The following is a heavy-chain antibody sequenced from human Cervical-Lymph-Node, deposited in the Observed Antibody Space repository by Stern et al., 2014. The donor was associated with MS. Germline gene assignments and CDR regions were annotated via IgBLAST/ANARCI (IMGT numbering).Heavy chain of an antibody. CDR2: IRSRAMSYAT. J-gene: IGHJ4*02. D-gene: IGHD5-12*01. CDR1: GFTFSGST. Sequence: VQLVESGGGLVQPGGSLKLSCAASGFTFSGSTIHWVRQASGKGLEWVGRIRSRAMSYATAYAASVRGRFTISRDDYKNTAYLQLNSLKTEDTAMYYCTRLSYSGYDPDDNWGQGTLVTVSS. CDR3: TRLSYSGYDPDDN. V-gene: IGHV3-73*01.